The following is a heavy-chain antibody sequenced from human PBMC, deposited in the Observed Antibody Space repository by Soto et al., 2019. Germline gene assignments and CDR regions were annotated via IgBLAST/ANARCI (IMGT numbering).Heavy chain of an antibody. J-gene: IGHJ5*02. CDR1: GYTFTNYD. V-gene: IGHV1-8*01. CDR2: MNPNSGNT. CDR3: LTYRWFDP. D-gene: IGHD2-2*02. Sequence: GASVKVSCKASGYTFTNYDINWVRQATGQGLEWMGWMNPNSGNTGYAQKFQGRVTMTRNTSISTAYMKLSSLRSEDTAVYYCLTYRWFDPWGQGTLVTVSS.